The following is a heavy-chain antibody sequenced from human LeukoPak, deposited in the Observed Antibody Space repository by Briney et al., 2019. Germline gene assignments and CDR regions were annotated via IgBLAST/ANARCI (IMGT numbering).Heavy chain of an antibody. D-gene: IGHD5-24*01. CDR3: ARDPGDGYNYYYYYGMDV. CDR2: ISAYNGNT. J-gene: IGHJ6*02. Sequence: ASVKVSCKASGYTFTNYGISWVRQAPGQGLEWMGWISAYNGNTNYAQKLQGRVTMTTDTSTSTAYMELRSLRSDDTAVNYCARDPGDGYNYYYYYGMDVWGQGTTVTVSS. V-gene: IGHV1-18*01. CDR1: GYTFTNYG.